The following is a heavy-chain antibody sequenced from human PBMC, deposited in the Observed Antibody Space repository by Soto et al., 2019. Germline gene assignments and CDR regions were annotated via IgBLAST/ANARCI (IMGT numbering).Heavy chain of an antibody. CDR1: GFTFSTYA. CDR2: ISDSGST. J-gene: IGHJ4*02. CDR3: AKGPDVLRYFDWLLNYFDY. V-gene: IGHV3-23*01. D-gene: IGHD3-9*01. Sequence: GGSLRLSCTASGFTFSTYAMSWVRQAPGKGLEWVSTISDSGSTYYADSVKGRFTISRDNSKNTLYLQMNSLRAEDTAVYYCAKGPDVLRYFDWLLNYFDYWGRGTLVTVSS.